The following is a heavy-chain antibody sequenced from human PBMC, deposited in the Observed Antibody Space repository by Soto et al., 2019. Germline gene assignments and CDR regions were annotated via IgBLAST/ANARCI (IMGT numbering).Heavy chain of an antibody. J-gene: IGHJ6*03. D-gene: IGHD3-3*01. CDR3: ARENYDFWSGPDYYYYYYMDV. Sequence: GGSLRLSCAASGFTFSDYYMSWIRQAPGKGLEWISYISSSGSTIYYADSVKGRFTISRDNAKNSLYLQMNSLRAEDTAVYYCARENYDFWSGPDYYYYYYMDVWGKGTTVTVSS. CDR1: GFTFSDYY. V-gene: IGHV3-11*01. CDR2: ISSSGSTI.